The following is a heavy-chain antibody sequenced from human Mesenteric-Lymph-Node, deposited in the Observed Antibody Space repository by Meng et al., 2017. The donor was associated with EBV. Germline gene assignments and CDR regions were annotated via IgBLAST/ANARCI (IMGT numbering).Heavy chain of an antibody. Sequence: QVQLQESGPGLVKPSETLSLTCTVSGASVTSGSYYWSWVRQPPGKGLELSGYFYYNGRTNYNPSLKSRVTISVDTYKNQFSLRLTSVTAADTAVYYCARDFHHDYYGSGNYPNWGQGTLVTVSS. CDR3: ARDFHHDYYGSGNYPN. CDR1: GASVTSGSYY. V-gene: IGHV4-61*01. CDR2: FYYNGRT. J-gene: IGHJ4*02. D-gene: IGHD3-10*01.